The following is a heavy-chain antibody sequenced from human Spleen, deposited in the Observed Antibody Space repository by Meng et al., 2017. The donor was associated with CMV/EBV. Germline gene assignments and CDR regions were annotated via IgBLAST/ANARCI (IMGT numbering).Heavy chain of an antibody. V-gene: IGHV3-48*04. Sequence: GESLKISCAASEFTFSSYSLSWVRQAPGKGLEWVSYLSSSSTTIYYADSVKGRFTISRDNAKNSLYLQMNSLRAEDTAVYYCAKVGGGYFDYWGQGTLVTVSS. CDR1: EFTFSSYS. CDR2: LSSSSTTI. D-gene: IGHD3-10*01. J-gene: IGHJ4*02. CDR3: AKVGGGYFDY.